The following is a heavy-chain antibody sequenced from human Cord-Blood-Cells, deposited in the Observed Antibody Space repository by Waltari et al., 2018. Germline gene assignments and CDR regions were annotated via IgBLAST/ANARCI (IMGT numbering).Heavy chain of an antibody. V-gene: IGHV1-2*02. Sequence: QVQLVQSGAEVKKPGASVKVSCKASGYTFTGYYMHWVRQAPGQGLEWMGWINPNSGGTNYAQKFQGRVTMTRDTSISTAYMGLSRLRSDDTAGYYCARGRYDILTGYSYYFDYWGQGTLVTVSS. D-gene: IGHD3-9*01. CDR1: GYTFTGYY. CDR3: ARGRYDILTGYSYYFDY. J-gene: IGHJ4*02. CDR2: INPNSGGT.